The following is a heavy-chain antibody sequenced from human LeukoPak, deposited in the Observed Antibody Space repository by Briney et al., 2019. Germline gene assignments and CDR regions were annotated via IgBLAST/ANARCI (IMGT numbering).Heavy chain of an antibody. J-gene: IGHJ4*02. CDR1: GFTFSSYS. D-gene: IGHD1-26*01. Sequence: PGGSLRLSCAASGFTFSSYSMNWVRQAPGKGLEWVSSISSSSSYIYYADSVKGRFTISRDNAKNSLYLQMNSLRAEDTAVYYCAREEWELLPCDYWGQGTLVTVSS. CDR2: ISSSSSYI. CDR3: AREEWELLPCDY. V-gene: IGHV3-21*01.